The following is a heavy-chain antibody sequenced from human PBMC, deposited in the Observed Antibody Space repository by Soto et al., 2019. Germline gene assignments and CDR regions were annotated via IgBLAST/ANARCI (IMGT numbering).Heavy chain of an antibody. D-gene: IGHD6-13*01. CDR1: GGTFSGYW. CDR2: INSDGSST. Sequence: PLGSLTLSCTACGGTFSGYWLRWVREAPWKGLVWVSRINSDGSSTSYADSVKGRFTISRDNAKNTLYLQMNSLRAEDTAVYYCARGSIAAAGTTLDYYYYGMDVWGQGTTVTVSS. CDR3: ARGSIAAAGTTLDYYYYGMDV. J-gene: IGHJ6*02. V-gene: IGHV3-74*01.